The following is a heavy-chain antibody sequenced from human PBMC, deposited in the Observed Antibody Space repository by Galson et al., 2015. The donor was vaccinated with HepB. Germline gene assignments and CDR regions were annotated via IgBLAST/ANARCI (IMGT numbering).Heavy chain of an antibody. CDR1: GYTFTNYG. CDR3: ARDRVYGDYDVYWYFDL. CDR2: ISVYNGTT. Sequence: SVKVSCKASGYTFTNYGTSWLRQPPGQGLEWMGWISVYNGTTNYVQKSQGRVTMTTDTSTSTAYMELRSLRSDDTAVYYCARDRVYGDYDVYWYFDLWGRGTLVTVSS. J-gene: IGHJ2*01. D-gene: IGHD4-17*01. V-gene: IGHV1-18*01.